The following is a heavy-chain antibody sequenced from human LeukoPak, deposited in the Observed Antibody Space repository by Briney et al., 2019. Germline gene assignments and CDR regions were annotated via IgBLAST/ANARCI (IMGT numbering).Heavy chain of an antibody. CDR2: ISGSGGST. Sequence: GGSLRLSCAASGFTVSTNYMSWVRQAPGKGLEWVSAISGSGGSTYYADSVKGWFTISRDNSKNTLYLQMNSLRAEDTAVYYCAKGHYYDSSGYPNWGQGTLVTVSS. CDR3: AKGHYYDSSGYPN. J-gene: IGHJ4*02. CDR1: GFTVSTNY. V-gene: IGHV3-23*01. D-gene: IGHD3-22*01.